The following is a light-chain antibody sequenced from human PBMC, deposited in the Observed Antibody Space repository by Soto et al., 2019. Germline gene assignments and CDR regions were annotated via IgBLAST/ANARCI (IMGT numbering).Light chain of an antibody. CDR2: KAS. J-gene: IGKJ1*01. CDR3: QHYNSYSEA. Sequence: DIQMTQSPSTLSGSVGDRVTITCRASQTISSWLAWYQQKPGKAPKLLIYKASTLKSGVPSRFSGSGSGTEFTLTISSLQPDDFATYCCQHYNSYSEAFGQVTKVELK. V-gene: IGKV1-5*03. CDR1: QTISSW.